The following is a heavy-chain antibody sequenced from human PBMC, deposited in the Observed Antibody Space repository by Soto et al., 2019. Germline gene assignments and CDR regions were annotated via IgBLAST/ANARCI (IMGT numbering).Heavy chain of an antibody. CDR3: AKLVRGRVIDY. CDR1: GFIFSSYA. D-gene: IGHD6-6*01. J-gene: IGHJ4*02. Sequence: PGGSLRLSCAASGFIFSSYAMSWVHQAPGKGLEWVSEISGSGASTYHADSVKGRFTISRDNSKNTLYLRMNSQRVEDTAVYYCAKLVRGRVIDYWGQGTLVTVSS. CDR2: ISGSGAST. V-gene: IGHV3-23*01.